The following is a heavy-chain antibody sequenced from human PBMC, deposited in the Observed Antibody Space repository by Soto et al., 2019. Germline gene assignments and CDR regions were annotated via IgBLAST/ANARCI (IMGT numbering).Heavy chain of an antibody. Sequence: GESLKISCKGSGYSFAGYWITWVRQKPGKGLEWMGRIDPSDSQTYYSPSFRGHVTISVTKSITTVFLQWCSLRASDTAMYYCARQIYDSDTGPNFQYYFDSWGQGTPVTVSS. J-gene: IGHJ4*02. V-gene: IGHV5-10-1*01. CDR3: ARQIYDSDTGPNFQYYFDS. CDR1: GYSFAGYW. CDR2: IDPSDSQT. D-gene: IGHD3-22*01.